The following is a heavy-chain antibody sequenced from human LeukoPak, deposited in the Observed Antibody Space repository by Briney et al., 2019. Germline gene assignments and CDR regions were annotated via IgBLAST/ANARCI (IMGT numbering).Heavy chain of an antibody. J-gene: IGHJ5*02. Sequence: SETLSLACAVYGASFSGHYWSWIRQPPGRGLEWIGTIYYRESTYYNPSLKSRVTISVDTSKNQFSLKLTSVTAADTAVYYCARLGRTYYDFWSGPWGQGTLVTVSS. CDR3: ARLGRTYYDFWSGP. D-gene: IGHD3-3*01. CDR2: IYYREST. CDR1: GASFSGHY. V-gene: IGHV4-34*01.